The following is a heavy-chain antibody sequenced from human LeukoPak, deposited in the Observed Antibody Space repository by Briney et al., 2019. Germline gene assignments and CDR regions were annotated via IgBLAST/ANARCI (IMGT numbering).Heavy chain of an antibody. V-gene: IGHV4-59*11. CDR2: IYYTGNT. J-gene: IGHJ4*02. D-gene: IGHD5-12*01. Sequence: PSETLSLTCTVSGVSISNHYSSWIRQPPGKGLEWIGYIYYTGNTNYNPSLKSRVTISVDTSKNQFSLNLNSVTAADTAVYYCAGGKLRFPDYWGQGTLVTVSS. CDR1: GVSISNHY. CDR3: AGGKLRFPDY.